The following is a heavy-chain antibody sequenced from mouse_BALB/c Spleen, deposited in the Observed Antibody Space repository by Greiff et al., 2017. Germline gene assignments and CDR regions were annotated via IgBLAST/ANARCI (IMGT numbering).Heavy chain of an antibody. Sequence: EVKVVESGGDLVKPGGSLKLSCAASGFTFSSYGMSWVRQTPDKRLEWVATISSGGSYTYYPDSVKGRFTISRDNAKNTLYLQMSSLKSEDTAMYYCARKGTGTDYYAMDYWGQGTSVTVSS. J-gene: IGHJ4*01. CDR2: ISSGGSYT. CDR3: ARKGTGTDYYAMDY. D-gene: IGHD4-1*01. CDR1: GFTFSSYG. V-gene: IGHV5-6*01.